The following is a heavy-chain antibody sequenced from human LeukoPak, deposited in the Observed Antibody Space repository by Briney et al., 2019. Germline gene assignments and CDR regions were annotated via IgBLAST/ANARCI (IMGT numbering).Heavy chain of an antibody. CDR3: ARAGWGSYDAFDI. V-gene: IGHV4-59*01. CDR1: GGSISSYY. D-gene: IGHD7-27*01. Sequence: SETLSLICTVSGGSISSYYWSWIRQPPGKGLEWIGYIYYSGSTNYNPSLKSRVTISVDTSKNQFSLKLSSVTAADTAVYYCARAGWGSYDAFDIWGQGTMVTVSS. CDR2: IYYSGST. J-gene: IGHJ3*02.